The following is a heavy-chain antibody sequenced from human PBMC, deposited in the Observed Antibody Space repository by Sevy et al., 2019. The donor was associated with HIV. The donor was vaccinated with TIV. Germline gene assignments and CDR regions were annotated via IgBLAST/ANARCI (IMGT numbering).Heavy chain of an antibody. CDR1: GYSFTSYW. CDR2: IYPGDSDT. D-gene: IGHD1-1*01. V-gene: IGHV5-51*01. CDR3: ARQDPTYYYGMDV. J-gene: IGHJ6*02. Sequence: GGSLRLSCKGSGYSFTSYWIGWMRQMPGKGLEWMGIIYPGDSDTRYSPSFQGQVTISADKSINTAYLQWSSLKASDTAMYYSARQDPTYYYGMDVWGQGTTVTVSS.